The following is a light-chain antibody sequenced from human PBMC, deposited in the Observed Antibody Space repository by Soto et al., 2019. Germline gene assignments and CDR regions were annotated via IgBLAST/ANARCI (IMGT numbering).Light chain of an antibody. CDR1: QSLLHSNGYNY. CDR3: MQALQTPVYT. J-gene: IGKJ2*01. V-gene: IGKV2-28*01. Sequence: DIVMTQSPLSLPVTPGEPASISCRSSQSLLHSNGYNYLDWYLQKPGQSPQLLIYLGSNRASGVPDRFSGSGSGTDFTLKISRVEAEDVGVYYCMQALQTPVYTFGRGTKLEIK. CDR2: LGS.